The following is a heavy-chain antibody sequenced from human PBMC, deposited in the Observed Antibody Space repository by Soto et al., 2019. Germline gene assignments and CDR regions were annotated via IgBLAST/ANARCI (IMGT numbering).Heavy chain of an antibody. J-gene: IGHJ4*02. CDR1: GGSFSGYD. Sequence: SETLSLTCAVYGGSFSGYDWSWIRQPPGKGLEWIGEINHSGSTNYNPSLKSRVTISVDTSKNQFSLKLSSVTAADTAVYYCARGYYDILTGYYPPDYWGQGTLVTVSS. V-gene: IGHV4-34*01. CDR2: INHSGST. D-gene: IGHD3-9*01. CDR3: ARGYYDILTGYYPPDY.